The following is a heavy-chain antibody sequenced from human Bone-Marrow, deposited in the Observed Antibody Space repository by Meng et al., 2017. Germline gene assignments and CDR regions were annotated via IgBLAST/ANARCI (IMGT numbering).Heavy chain of an antibody. CDR3: ARGVRAARPLLFGY. D-gene: IGHD6-6*01. CDR1: GGTITSSSYA. Sequence: QKAATRLANPSGPPPPPSTVAGGTITSSSYARGCIRLLPGKGLEWIGSIDYSGSTYAYPPRKSRLTISVDTSKNQFSLKLSSVTAAETAVYYCARGVRAARPLLFGYWGQGTLVTVSS. CDR2: IDYSGST. V-gene: IGHV4-39*07. J-gene: IGHJ4*02.